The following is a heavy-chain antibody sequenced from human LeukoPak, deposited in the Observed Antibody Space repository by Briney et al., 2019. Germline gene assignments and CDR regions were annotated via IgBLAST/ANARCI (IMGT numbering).Heavy chain of an antibody. J-gene: IGHJ4*02. V-gene: IGHV1-69-2*01. Sequence: ASVKVSCKASAYIFIDYYIHWVQQAPGKGLEWMGRVDPEDGEAIYAEKFQDRVALSADTSTDTSYMELSSLRAEDTAVYYCSVSMSTIDYWGQGTRVIVSS. CDR2: VDPEDGEA. D-gene: IGHD5/OR15-5a*01. CDR1: AYIFIDYY. CDR3: SVSMSTIDY.